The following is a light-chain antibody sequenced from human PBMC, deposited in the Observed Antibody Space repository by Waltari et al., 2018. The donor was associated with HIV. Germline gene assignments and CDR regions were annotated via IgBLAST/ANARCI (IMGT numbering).Light chain of an antibody. CDR1: QTVLYSSNNKNY. J-gene: IGKJ2*01. CDR2: WAS. CDR3: KQYYSLPYT. Sequence: DIVMTQSPDSLAVSLGERATINCKSSQTVLYSSNNKNYLTWYQRRPGQPPKVVIYWASTREAGFPDRFSGSGSGTDFTLTINSLQAEDVAVYYCKQYYSLPYTFGRGTKLEIK. V-gene: IGKV4-1*01.